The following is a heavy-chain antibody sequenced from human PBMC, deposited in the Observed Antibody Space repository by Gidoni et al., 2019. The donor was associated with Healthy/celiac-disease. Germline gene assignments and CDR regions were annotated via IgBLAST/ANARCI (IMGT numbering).Heavy chain of an antibody. CDR3: ARDRVYCSGGSCSDPYYYGMDV. CDR2: IIPILGIA. Sequence: TFSSYAISWVRQAPGQGLEWMGRIIPILGIANDAQKFQGRVTITADKSTSTAYMELSSLRSEDTAVYYCARDRVYCSGGSCSDPYYYGMDVWGQGTTVTVSS. V-gene: IGHV1-69*04. D-gene: IGHD2-15*01. J-gene: IGHJ6*02. CDR1: TFSSYA.